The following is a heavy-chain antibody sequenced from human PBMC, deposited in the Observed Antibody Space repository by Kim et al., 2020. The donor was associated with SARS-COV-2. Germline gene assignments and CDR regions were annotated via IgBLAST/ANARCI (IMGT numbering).Heavy chain of an antibody. V-gene: IGHV1-8*01. Sequence: ASVKVSCKASGYTFTSYDINWVRQATGQGLEWMGWMNPNSGNTGYAQKFQGRVTMTRNTSISTAYMELSSLRSEDTAVYYCARERTKLRNYYYYGMDVWGQGTTVTVSS. CDR3: ARERTKLRNYYYYGMDV. CDR2: MNPNSGNT. D-gene: IGHD4-17*01. CDR1: GYTFTSYD. J-gene: IGHJ6*02.